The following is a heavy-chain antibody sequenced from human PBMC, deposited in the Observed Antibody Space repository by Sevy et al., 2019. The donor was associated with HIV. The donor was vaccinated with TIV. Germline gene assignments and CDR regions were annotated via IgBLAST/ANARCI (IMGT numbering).Heavy chain of an antibody. J-gene: IGHJ6*03. CDR1: GFTFSNAW. D-gene: IGHD1-26*01. V-gene: IGHV3-15*01. CDR3: TTDAKVGATTNYSYYYMDV. Sequence: GGSLRLSCAASGFTFSNAWMSWVRQAPGKGLEWVGRIKSKTDGGTTDNAAPVKGRFTISRDDSKNTPYLQMNSLKTEDTAVYYCTTDAKVGATTNYSYYYMDVWGKGTTVTVSS. CDR2: IKSKTDGGTT.